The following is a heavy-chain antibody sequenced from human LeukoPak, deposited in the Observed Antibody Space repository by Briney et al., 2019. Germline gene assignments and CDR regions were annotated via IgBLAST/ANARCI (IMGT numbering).Heavy chain of an antibody. D-gene: IGHD1-26*01. Sequence: GASVKVSCKASGYTFTDYYMHWLRQAPGQGLEWMGWISPNSGSPNYAQKFQGRVTMTRDTSISTAYMELSGLTSDDTAVYYCARDNSVGETAWWFDPWGQGTLVTVSS. J-gene: IGHJ5*02. V-gene: IGHV1-2*02. CDR3: ARDNSVGETAWWFDP. CDR1: GYTFTDYY. CDR2: ISPNSGSP.